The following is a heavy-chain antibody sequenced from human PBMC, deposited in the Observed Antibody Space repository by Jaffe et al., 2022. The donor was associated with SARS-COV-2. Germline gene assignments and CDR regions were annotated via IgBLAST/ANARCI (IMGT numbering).Heavy chain of an antibody. Sequence: QVQLQESGPGLVKPSQTLSLTCTVSGGSISSGSYYWSWIRQPAGKGLEWIGRIYTSGSTNYNPSLKSRVTISVDTSKNQFSLKLSSVTAADTAVYYCARGPTMVRGAPPALGMDVWGQGTTVTVSS. CDR1: GGSISSGSYY. J-gene: IGHJ6*02. V-gene: IGHV4-61*02. CDR2: IYTSGST. CDR3: ARGPTMVRGAPPALGMDV. D-gene: IGHD3-10*01.